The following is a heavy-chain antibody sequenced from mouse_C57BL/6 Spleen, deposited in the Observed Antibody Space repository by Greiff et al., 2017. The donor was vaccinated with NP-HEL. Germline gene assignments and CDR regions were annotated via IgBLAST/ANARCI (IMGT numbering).Heavy chain of an antibody. V-gene: IGHV5-17*01. CDR2: ISSGSSTI. D-gene: IGHD4-1*01. J-gene: IGHJ4*01. CDR1: GFTFSDYG. CDR3: AREELGPYYAMDY. Sequence: EVQRVESGGGLVKPGGSLKLSCAASGFTFSDYGMHWVRQAPEKGLEWVAYISSGSSTIYYADTVKGRITISRDTAKNTLFLQMTSLRYEDTAMYYCAREELGPYYAMDYWGQGTSVTVSS.